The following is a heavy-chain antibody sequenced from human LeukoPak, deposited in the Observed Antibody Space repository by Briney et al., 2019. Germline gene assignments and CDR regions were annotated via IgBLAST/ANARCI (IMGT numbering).Heavy chain of an antibody. V-gene: IGHV1-2*04. J-gene: IGHJ6*02. CDR2: INPNSGGT. D-gene: IGHD3-16*01. CDR3: ARDGGSENYYYYGMDV. CDR1: GYTFTGYY. Sequence: ASVKVSCKASGYTFTGYYMHWVRQAPGQGLEWMGWINPNSGGTNYAQKFQGWVTMTRDTSISTAYMELSRLRSDDTAVYYCARDGGSENYYYYGMDVWGQGTTVTVSS.